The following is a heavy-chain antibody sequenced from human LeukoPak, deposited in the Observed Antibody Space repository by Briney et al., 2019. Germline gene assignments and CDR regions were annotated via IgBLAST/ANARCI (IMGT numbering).Heavy chain of an antibody. CDR2: ISGSGGST. V-gene: IGHV3-23*01. CDR3: AKRGWRGAVVPAAAFDY. CDR1: GFTFDSYA. Sequence: PGGSLRLSCAASGFTFDSYAMSWVRQAPGKGLEWVSAISGSGGSTYYADSVKGRFTISRDNSKNTLYLQMNSLRAEDTAVYYCAKRGWRGAVVPAAAFDYWGQGTLVTVSS. J-gene: IGHJ4*02. D-gene: IGHD2-2*01.